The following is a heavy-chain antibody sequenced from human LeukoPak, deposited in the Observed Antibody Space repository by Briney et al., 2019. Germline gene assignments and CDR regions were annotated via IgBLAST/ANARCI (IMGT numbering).Heavy chain of an antibody. CDR1: GFIFSNYA. Sequence: GGSLRLSCATSGFIFSNYAVNWVRQAPGKGMEWVSIISGSGDTTYYADSVKGRFTISRDNAKNSLYLQMNSLRAEDTAVYYCARELLWFGELFSPFDYWGQGTLVTVSS. CDR3: ARELLWFGELFSPFDY. D-gene: IGHD3-10*01. J-gene: IGHJ4*02. CDR2: ISGSGDTT. V-gene: IGHV3-23*01.